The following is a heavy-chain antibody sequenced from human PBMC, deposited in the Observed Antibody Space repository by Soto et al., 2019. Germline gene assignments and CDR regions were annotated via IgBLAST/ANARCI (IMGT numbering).Heavy chain of an antibody. CDR3: AYRALYSGSYWDGGYFDS. CDR1: GFSLHTSQVG. Sequence: QITLRESGPTRVRPTQTLSLTCTFSGFSLHTSQVGVGWIRQPPGKALEWLALIYWDDDKRYSPSLKSRLSITKDTSENQVVLIMPNMDPVDTATYYCAYRALYSGSYWDGGYFDSWGQGALITVSS. V-gene: IGHV2-5*02. CDR2: IYWDDDK. D-gene: IGHD1-26*01. J-gene: IGHJ4*02.